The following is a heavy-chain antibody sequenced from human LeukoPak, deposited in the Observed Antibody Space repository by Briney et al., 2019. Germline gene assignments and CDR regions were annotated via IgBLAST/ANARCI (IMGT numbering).Heavy chain of an antibody. CDR1: GYTLTSYD. CDR2: MNPNSGNT. Sequence: ASVKVSCKASGYTLTSYDINWVRQATGQGLEWMGWMNPNSGNTGYAQKFQGRVTMTRNTSISTAYMELSSLRSEDTAVYYCARGIVFRTYYYDSSGYYYEDYWGQGTLVTVSS. J-gene: IGHJ4*02. D-gene: IGHD3-22*01. V-gene: IGHV1-8*01. CDR3: ARGIVFRTYYYDSSGYYYEDY.